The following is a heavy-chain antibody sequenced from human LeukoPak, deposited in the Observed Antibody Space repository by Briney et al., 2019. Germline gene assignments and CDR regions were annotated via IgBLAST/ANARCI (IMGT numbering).Heavy chain of an antibody. V-gene: IGHV3-23*01. Sequence: GGSLRLSCAASGFTFSIYAVSLVRQAPGKGLEWVSSISSRGELTFYADSVKGRFTISRDNSESTLYLQMNILRAEDTAIYYCARDRPNYYGSDGHYYRQNGDYWGQGTLVTVSS. CDR3: ARDRPNYYGSDGHYYRQNGDY. D-gene: IGHD3-22*01. CDR2: ISSRGELT. J-gene: IGHJ4*02. CDR1: GFTFSIYA.